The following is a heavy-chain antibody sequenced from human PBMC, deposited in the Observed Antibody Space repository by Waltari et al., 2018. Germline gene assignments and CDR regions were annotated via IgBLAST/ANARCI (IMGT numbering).Heavy chain of an antibody. CDR2: IYSGGST. V-gene: IGHV3-23*03. CDR1: GFTCSSYA. J-gene: IGHJ4*02. D-gene: IGHD1-26*01. CDR3: AKDGAGEGATESIGY. Sequence: EVQLLESGGGLVQPGGSLRVSCAAAGFTCSSYAMSWVRQAPGKGLEWVSVIYSGGSTYYADSVKGRFTISRDNSKNTLYLQMNSLRAEDTAVYYCAKDGAGEGATESIGYWGQGTLVTVSS.